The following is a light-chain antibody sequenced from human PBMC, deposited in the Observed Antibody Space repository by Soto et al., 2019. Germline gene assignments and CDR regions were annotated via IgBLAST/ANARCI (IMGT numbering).Light chain of an antibody. Sequence: QSALTQPASVSGSPGQSITISCTGTSSDVGSYNLVSWYQQHPGKAPKVIICEGSKRPSGVSNRFSGSKSGNTASLTISGLQAEDEADYYCCSYSGSTTLSVFGTGTKLTVL. CDR3: CSYSGSTTLSV. J-gene: IGLJ1*01. V-gene: IGLV2-23*01. CDR2: EGS. CDR1: SSDVGSYNL.